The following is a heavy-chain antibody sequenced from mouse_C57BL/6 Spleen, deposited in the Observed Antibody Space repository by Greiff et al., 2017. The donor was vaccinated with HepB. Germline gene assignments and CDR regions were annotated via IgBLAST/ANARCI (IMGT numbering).Heavy chain of an antibody. J-gene: IGHJ2*01. Sequence: QVQLKQPGAELVKPGASVKLSCKASGYTFTSYWMQWVKQRPGQGLEWIGEIDPSDSYTNYNQKFKGKATLTVDTSSSTAYMQLSSLTSEDSAVYYCARGGGTTYYFDYWGQGTTLTVSS. CDR3: ARGGGTTYYFDY. CDR1: GYTFTSYW. D-gene: IGHD2-14*01. V-gene: IGHV1-50*01. CDR2: IDPSDSYT.